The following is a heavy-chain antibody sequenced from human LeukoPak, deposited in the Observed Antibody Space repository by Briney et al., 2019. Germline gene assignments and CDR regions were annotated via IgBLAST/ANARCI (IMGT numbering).Heavy chain of an antibody. J-gene: IGHJ4*02. CDR3: ARDMYGGTDY. Sequence: PGGSLRLSCAASGFTFSSSWMSWVRQAPGKGLEWAANIKQDGTEKYYVDSVNGRFTISRDNAKNSLYLQMNSLGAEDTAVYYCARDMYGGTDYWGQGTLVTVSS. CDR1: GFTFSSSW. CDR2: IKQDGTEK. V-gene: IGHV3-7*01. D-gene: IGHD2-8*01.